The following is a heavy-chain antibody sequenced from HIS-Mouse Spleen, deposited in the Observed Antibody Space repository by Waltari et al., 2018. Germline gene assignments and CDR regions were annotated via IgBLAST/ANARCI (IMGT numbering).Heavy chain of an antibody. CDR1: GFTFSSYW. D-gene: IGHD4-17*01. V-gene: IGHV3-7*01. J-gene: IGHJ4*02. CDR2: IKQDGSEK. CDR3: AREPHYGGNSHFDY. Sequence: EVQLVESGGGLVQPGGSLRLSCAASGFTFSSYWMSWVRQAPGKGQEWVLNIKQDGSEKYYVDSVKGRFTISRDNAKNSLYLQMNSLRAEDTAVYYCAREPHYGGNSHFDYWGQGTLVTVSS.